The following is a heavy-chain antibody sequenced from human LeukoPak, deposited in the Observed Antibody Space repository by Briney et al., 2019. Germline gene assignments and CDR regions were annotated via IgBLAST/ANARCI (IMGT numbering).Heavy chain of an antibody. CDR2: INPYGGDT. Sequence: ASVKVSCKASGYTFTGYDLHWVRQSPGQGLEWMGWINPYGGDTNYAQKFQGRVTMTRDTSISTAYMELTSLRSDDTAVYYCARDGGFDYWGQGTLVTVSS. J-gene: IGHJ4*02. CDR1: GYTFTGYD. V-gene: IGHV1-2*02. CDR3: ARDGGFDY. D-gene: IGHD3-16*01.